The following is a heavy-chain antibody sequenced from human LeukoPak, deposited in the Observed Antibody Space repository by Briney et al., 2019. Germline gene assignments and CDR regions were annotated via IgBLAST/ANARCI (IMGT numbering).Heavy chain of an antibody. CDR3: AGLVGRYSSGLYYYYFDY. CDR1: GGFISSSNW. CDR2: MYLSGTT. D-gene: IGHD3-22*01. J-gene: IGHJ4*02. Sequence: PSETLSLTCAVSGGFISSSNWWSWVRQPPGKGLEWIGEMYLSGTTHSNPSVKSRVTISIDKSKNQFFLNLSSVTAADTAVYYCAGLVGRYSSGLYYYYFDYWGQGTLVTVSS. V-gene: IGHV4-4*02.